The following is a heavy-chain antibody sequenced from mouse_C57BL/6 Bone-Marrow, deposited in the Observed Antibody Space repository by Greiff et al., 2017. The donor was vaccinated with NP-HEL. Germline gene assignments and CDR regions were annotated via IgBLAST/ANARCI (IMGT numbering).Heavy chain of an antibody. CDR3: ARYGSPPWFAY. CDR1: GYTFTSYW. Sequence: VQLQQPGAELVRPGSSVKLSCKASGYTFTSYWMDWVKQRPGQGLEWIGNIYPSDSETHYNQKFKDKATLTVDKSSSTAYMQLSSLTSEDSAVYYCARYGSPPWFAYWGQGTLVTVSA. V-gene: IGHV1-61*01. J-gene: IGHJ3*01. D-gene: IGHD1-1*01. CDR2: IYPSDSET.